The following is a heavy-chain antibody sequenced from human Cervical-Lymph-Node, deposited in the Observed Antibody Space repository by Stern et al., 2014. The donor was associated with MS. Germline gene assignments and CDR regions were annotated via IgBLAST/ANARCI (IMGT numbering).Heavy chain of an antibody. CDR2: IMPIFEST. CDR1: GGTFNNFA. V-gene: IGHV1-69*06. CDR3: VRGLSGYDYWYFDL. D-gene: IGHD3-3*01. J-gene: IGHJ2*01. Sequence: VQLGQSGAEVKKPGSSVNVSCKASGGTFNNFAVSWVRQVPGQGYEWMGGIMPIFESTNYAQKFRHRVTITADKSTNTVYMELSSLKSDDTAIYYCVRGLSGYDYWYFDLWGRGTLVTVSS.